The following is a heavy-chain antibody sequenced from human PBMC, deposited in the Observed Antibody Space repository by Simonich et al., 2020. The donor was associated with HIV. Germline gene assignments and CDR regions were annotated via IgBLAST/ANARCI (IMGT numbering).Heavy chain of an antibody. Sequence: EVQLVESGGGLVQPGGSLRLSCAASGFTFSSYEMNWVRQAPGKGLEWVSYISSSSSTIYYADSVKGRFTISRDNAKNSLYLQMNSLRAEDTAVYHCARDSENNWNDAPHGMDVWGQGTTVTVSS. CDR2: ISSSSSTI. J-gene: IGHJ6*02. D-gene: IGHD1-1*01. CDR1: GFTFSSYE. V-gene: IGHV3-48*03. CDR3: ARDSENNWNDAPHGMDV.